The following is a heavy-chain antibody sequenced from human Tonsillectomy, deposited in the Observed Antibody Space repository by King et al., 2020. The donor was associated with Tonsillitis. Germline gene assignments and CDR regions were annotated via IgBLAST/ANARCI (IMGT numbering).Heavy chain of an antibody. CDR2: ISSSSISI. CDR1: GFTYNIYS. D-gene: IGHD1-26*01. Sequence: VQLVESGGGLVQPGGSLRLSCAASGFTYNIYSINWVRQAPGRGLAWISYISSSSISIYYADSVKGRFTISRDNAKNSLYLQMNSLRAEDTAVYHCARGATTGRGAFDIWGQGTMVTVSP. J-gene: IGHJ3*02. CDR3: ARGATTGRGAFDI. V-gene: IGHV3-48*01.